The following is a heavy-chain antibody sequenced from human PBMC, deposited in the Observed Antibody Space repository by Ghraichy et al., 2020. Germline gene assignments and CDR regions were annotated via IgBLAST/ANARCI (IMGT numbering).Heavy chain of an antibody. J-gene: IGHJ4*02. CDR2: ILYDGSNK. D-gene: IGHD6-6*01. CDR1: GLTFSTFG. Sequence: GSLRLSCAPSGLTFSTFGFHWVRQAPGKGLEWVGFILYDGSNKYYADSVRGRFTISRDNSRNTLYLQMNSLRPEDTAVYYCAKKIEYAALSGGGIDHWGQGTLVTVSS. V-gene: IGHV3-30*02. CDR3: AKKIEYAALSGGGIDH.